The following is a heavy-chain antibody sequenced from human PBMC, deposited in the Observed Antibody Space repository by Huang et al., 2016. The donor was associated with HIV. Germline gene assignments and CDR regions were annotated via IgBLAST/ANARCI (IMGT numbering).Heavy chain of an antibody. J-gene: IGHJ4*02. Sequence: VRLVQSGGGVVQPGRSLRLSCAASGITFRNYAMPWGRQAPGKGVGWVAGTWADGSGQYYVDSVKGRFIISKDNSNETLFLEMRSLKSEDTAVYFCAKDQGQWLAYFDSWGQGTLVTVSS. CDR1: GITFRNYA. V-gene: IGHV3-30*18. CDR3: AKDQGQWLAYFDS. CDR2: TWADGSGQ. D-gene: IGHD6-19*01.